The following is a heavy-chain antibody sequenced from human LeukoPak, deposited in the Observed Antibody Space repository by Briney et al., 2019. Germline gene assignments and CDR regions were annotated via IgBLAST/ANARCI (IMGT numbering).Heavy chain of an antibody. CDR3: TKESATGSRYSFDY. J-gene: IGHJ4*02. D-gene: IGHD2-15*01. CDR1: GFTFSSHG. Sequence: GGSLRLSCAASGFTFSSHGIHSVRQAPGKGLEWVAVLSSDGGTTYYADYVKGRFTIYRDNYTNTLYLQMNSLRGEDTAIYYCTKESATGSRYSFDYWGQGTLVTVSS. CDR2: LSSDGGTT. V-gene: IGHV3-30*18.